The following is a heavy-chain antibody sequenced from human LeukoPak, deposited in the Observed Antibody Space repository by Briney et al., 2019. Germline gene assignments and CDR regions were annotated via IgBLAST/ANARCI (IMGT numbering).Heavy chain of an antibody. CDR3: ARGVPGYDFWSGYYSTYYFDY. D-gene: IGHD3-3*01. J-gene: IGHJ4*02. V-gene: IGHV1-69*13. Sequence: ASVKVSCKASGGTFSSYAISWVRQAPGQGLEWMGGIIPIFGTANYAQKFQGRVTITADESTSTAYMELSSLRSEDTAVYYCARGVPGYDFWSGYYSTYYFDYWGQGTLVTVSS. CDR1: GGTFSSYA. CDR2: IIPIFGTA.